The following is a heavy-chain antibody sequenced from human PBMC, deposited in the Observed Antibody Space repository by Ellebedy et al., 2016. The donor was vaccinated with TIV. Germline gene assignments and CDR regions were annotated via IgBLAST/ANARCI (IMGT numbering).Heavy chain of an antibody. CDR1: GGSFSGYY. V-gene: IGHV4-34*01. CDR2: INQSGST. CDR3: ARGRQYSHSSGYYLDY. J-gene: IGHJ4*02. Sequence: SETLSLTXAVYGGSFSGYYWSWICQPPGKGLEWIGEINQSGSTNHNPSLKSRVTISADTSKNQFSLKLSSLTAADTAVYYCARGRQYSHSSGYYLDYWGQGPLVTVSS. D-gene: IGHD3-22*01.